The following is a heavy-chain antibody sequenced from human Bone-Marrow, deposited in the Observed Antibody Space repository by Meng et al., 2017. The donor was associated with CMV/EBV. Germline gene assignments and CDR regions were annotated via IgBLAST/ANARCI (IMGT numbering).Heavy chain of an antibody. D-gene: IGHD6-13*01. CDR1: GYTFTGYY. Sequence: GSVKVSCKASGYTFTGYYMHWVRQAPGQGLEWMGWINPNSGGTNYAQKFQGRVTMTRDTSISTAYMELSRLRSDDTAVYYCARRHPRIAAAGTLDYWGQGTLVTVSS. CDR2: INPNSGGT. CDR3: ARRHPRIAAAGTLDY. J-gene: IGHJ4*02. V-gene: IGHV1-2*02.